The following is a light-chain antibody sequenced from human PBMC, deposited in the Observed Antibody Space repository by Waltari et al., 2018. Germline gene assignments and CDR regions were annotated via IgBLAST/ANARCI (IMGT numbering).Light chain of an antibody. CDR2: DAS. CDR3: QHPSNWPPFT. V-gene: IGKV3-11*01. Sequence: EIVLTQSPATLSLSPGERANLSCRASQSVISYLAWYQQKPGQAPRLLIYDASNRATGIPARFSVIGSGTAFTLTISSLEPEDFAVYYCQHPSNWPPFTFGVGTKVEIK. J-gene: IGKJ4*01. CDR1: QSVISY.